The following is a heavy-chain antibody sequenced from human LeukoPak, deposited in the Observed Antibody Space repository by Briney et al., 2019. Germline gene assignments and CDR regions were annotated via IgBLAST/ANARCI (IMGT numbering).Heavy chain of an antibody. CDR3: ARGFEVRGVFHFDY. J-gene: IGHJ4*02. CDR2: INHSGST. Sequence: PSETLSLTCAVYGGSFGDYFWSWIRQPPGKGLEWIGEINHSGSTNYSPSLKSRVTMSVDTSKNQFSLKLSSVTAADTAVYYCARGFEVRGVFHFDYWGQGTLVTVSS. V-gene: IGHV4-34*01. CDR1: GGSFGDYF. D-gene: IGHD3-10*01.